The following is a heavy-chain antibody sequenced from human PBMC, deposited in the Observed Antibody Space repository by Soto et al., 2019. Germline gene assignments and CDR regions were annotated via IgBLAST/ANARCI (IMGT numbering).Heavy chain of an antibody. CDR1: GGSFSGYY. J-gene: IGHJ6*03. Sequence: QVQLQQWGAGLLKPSETLSLTCAVYGGSFSGYYWSWIHQPPGKGLEWIGEINHSGSTNYNPSLKSRVTISVDTSKNQFSLKLSSVTAADTAVYYCARERYCSSTSCYSPPYYYYYYMDVWGKGTTVTVSS. V-gene: IGHV4-34*01. D-gene: IGHD2-2*01. CDR3: ARERYCSSTSCYSPPYYYYYYMDV. CDR2: INHSGST.